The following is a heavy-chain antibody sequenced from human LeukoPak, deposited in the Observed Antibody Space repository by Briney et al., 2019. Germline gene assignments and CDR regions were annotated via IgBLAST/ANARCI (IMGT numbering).Heavy chain of an antibody. J-gene: IGHJ4*02. Sequence: SETLSLTCTVSGGSISSYYWSWIRQPAGKGLEWTGYIYYSGSTNYNPSPKSRVTISVDTSKNQFSLKLSSVTAADTAIYYCARAVSGRFDYWGQGTLVTVSS. V-gene: IGHV4-59*08. CDR1: GGSISSYY. CDR2: IYYSGST. CDR3: ARAVSGRFDY. D-gene: IGHD6-19*01.